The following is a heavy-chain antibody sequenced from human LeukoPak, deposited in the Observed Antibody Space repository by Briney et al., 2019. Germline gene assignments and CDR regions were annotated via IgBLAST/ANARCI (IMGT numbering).Heavy chain of an antibody. D-gene: IGHD6-19*01. CDR3: ARGSNSSGWLYYYYYYGMDV. J-gene: IGHJ6*02. Sequence: ASVKVSCKASVYTFTSYDINWVRQATGQGLEWMGWMNPNNGNTDYAQKFQGRITMTRNTSISTAYMELSSLRSEDTAVYYCARGSNSSGWLYYYYYYGMDVWGQGTTVTVSS. CDR2: MNPNNGNT. CDR1: VYTFTSYD. V-gene: IGHV1-8*01.